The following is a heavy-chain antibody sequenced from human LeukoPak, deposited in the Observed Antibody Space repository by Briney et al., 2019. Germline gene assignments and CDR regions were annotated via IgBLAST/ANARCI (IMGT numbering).Heavy chain of an antibody. J-gene: IGHJ4*02. Sequence: ASVKVSCKASGGTFSSYAISWVRQAPGQGLEWMGGIIPIFGTANYAQKFQGRVTITADESTSTAYMELSSLRSEDTAVYYCAREDSSDLHFDYWGQGTLVTVSS. D-gene: IGHD3-22*01. CDR1: GGTFSSYA. V-gene: IGHV1-69*01. CDR3: AREDSSDLHFDY. CDR2: IIPIFGTA.